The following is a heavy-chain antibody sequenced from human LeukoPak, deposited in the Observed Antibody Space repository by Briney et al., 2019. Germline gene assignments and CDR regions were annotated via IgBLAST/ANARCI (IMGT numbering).Heavy chain of an antibody. CDR2: INHSGST. D-gene: IGHD3-16*01. CDR3: ARSYDYVWGSQYYFDY. V-gene: IGHV4-39*07. CDR1: GGSISSGGYY. Sequence: SETLSLTCTVSGGSISSGGYYWSWIRQPPGKGLEWIGEINHSGSTNYNPSLKSRVTISVDTSKNQFSLKLSSVTVADTAVYYCARSYDYVWGSQYYFDYWGQGTLVTVSS. J-gene: IGHJ4*02.